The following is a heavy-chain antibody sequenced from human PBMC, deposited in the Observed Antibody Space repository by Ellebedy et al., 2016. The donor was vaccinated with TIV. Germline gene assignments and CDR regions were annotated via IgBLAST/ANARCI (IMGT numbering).Heavy chain of an antibody. CDR1: GFTFGDYA. J-gene: IGHJ3*02. D-gene: IGHD2-2*01. CDR3: ARDLRSSLYGSTAFDI. CDR2: ISGSGGST. V-gene: IGHV3-23*01. Sequence: PGGSLRLSCTASGFTFGDYAMNWVRQAPGKGLEWVSAISGSGGSTYYADSVKGRFTISRDNSKNTLYLQMNSLRAEDTAVYYCARDLRSSLYGSTAFDIWGQGTMVTVSS.